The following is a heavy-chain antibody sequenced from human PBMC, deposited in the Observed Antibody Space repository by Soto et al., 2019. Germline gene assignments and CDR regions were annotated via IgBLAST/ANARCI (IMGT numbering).Heavy chain of an antibody. CDR1: GGSIISGGYS. V-gene: IGHV4-30-2*01. Sequence: QLQLQESGSRLVKPSQTLSLICAVSGGSIISGGYSWTWIRQPPGKGLEWIGYISHTGGTYFKPSLRSRVVISVDRSKNQFSLKLNSVTAADTAVYYCARLNGDPDYWGQGILVTVSS. J-gene: IGHJ4*02. D-gene: IGHD7-27*01. CDR3: ARLNGDPDY. CDR2: ISHTGGT.